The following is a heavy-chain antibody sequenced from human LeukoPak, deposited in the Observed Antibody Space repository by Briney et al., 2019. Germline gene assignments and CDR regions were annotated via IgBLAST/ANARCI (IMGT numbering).Heavy chain of an antibody. J-gene: IGHJ3*02. CDR2: INPNSGGT. V-gene: IGHV1-2*02. D-gene: IGHD3-22*01. Sequence: ASVKVSCKASGYTFTGYYMHWVRQAPGQGLEWMGWINPNSGGTNYAQKFQGRVTMTRDTSISTAYMELSRLRSDDTAVYYCAREHSSGYYFDAFDIWGQGAMVTVSS. CDR3: AREHSSGYYFDAFDI. CDR1: GYTFTGYY.